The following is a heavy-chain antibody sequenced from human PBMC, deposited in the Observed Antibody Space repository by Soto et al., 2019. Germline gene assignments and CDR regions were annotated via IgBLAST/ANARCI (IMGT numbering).Heavy chain of an antibody. CDR2: TAYTGNT. CDR1: RGSITPYH. D-gene: IGHD2-15*01. V-gene: IGHV4-59*01. J-gene: IGHJ5*02. CDR3: ARDMHAGFNHSFEP. Sequence: LSRTYFVSRGSITPYHCSWIRQFPGKGLEWIAYTAYTGNTNYNPSLKSRVTISMDTSKNQLSLKLTSMTAADTAVYYCARDMHAGFNHSFEPWGQGTQASVSS.